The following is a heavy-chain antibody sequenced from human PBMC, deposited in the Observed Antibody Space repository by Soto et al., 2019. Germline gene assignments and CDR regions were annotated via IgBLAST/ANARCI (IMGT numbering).Heavy chain of an antibody. V-gene: IGHV3-53*01. CDR1: GLTVSRNY. CDR3: AREDSTDPGFFDH. D-gene: IGHD2-15*01. Sequence: AGWSLRLSCAVSGLTVSRNYMTWVRQAPGKGLEWVSVIYSAGNTYYADSVKGRFTISRDNSKNTLNLQMNSLRAEDTAIYYCAREDSTDPGFFDHWGQGTLVTVSS. CDR2: IYSAGNT. J-gene: IGHJ4*02.